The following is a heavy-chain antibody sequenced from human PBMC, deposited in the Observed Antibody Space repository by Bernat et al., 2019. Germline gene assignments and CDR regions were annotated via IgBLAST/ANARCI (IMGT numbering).Heavy chain of an antibody. CDR3: ARGYGYTWGNDDC. CDR2: SSHSGST. Sequence: QLQLHQWGAGLLKPSRTLSLTCPVYGGSLSGSYWTWIRQPPGKGLEWIGHSSHSGSTIYNPSVKSRVTIAVDTSKSQFSLELRSVTAADTAVYYCARGYGYTWGNDDCWGQGTLVTVSS. J-gene: IGHJ4*02. D-gene: IGHD5-24*01. CDR1: GGSLSGSY. V-gene: IGHV4-34*01.